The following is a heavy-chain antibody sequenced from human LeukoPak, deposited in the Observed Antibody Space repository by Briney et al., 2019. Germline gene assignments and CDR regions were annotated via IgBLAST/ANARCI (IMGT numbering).Heavy chain of an antibody. J-gene: IGHJ5*02. CDR1: GFSLSTDGMC. CDR3: ARTYSSSEGNWFDP. Sequence: ESGPALVKPTQTLTLTCTLSGFSLSTDGMCVSWLRQPPGKALEWLARIDWDDDKYYSTSLKTRLTISKDTSKNQVVLTMTNTDPVDTATYYCARTYSSSEGNWFDPWGQGTLVTVSS. CDR2: IDWDDDK. V-gene: IGHV2-70*11. D-gene: IGHD6-13*01.